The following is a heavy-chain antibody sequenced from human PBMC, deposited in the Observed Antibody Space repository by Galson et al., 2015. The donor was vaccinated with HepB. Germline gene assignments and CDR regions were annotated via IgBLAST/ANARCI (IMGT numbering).Heavy chain of an antibody. Sequence: SLRLSCAASGFTFSSYGMHWVRQAPGKGLGWVAVISYDGSNKYYADSVKGRFTISRDNSKNTLYLQMNSLRAEDTAVYYCAKGDDCSSTSCYALREPLTQVDYWGQGTLVTVSS. CDR3: AKGDDCSSTSCYALREPLTQVDY. J-gene: IGHJ4*02. CDR2: ISYDGSNK. D-gene: IGHD2-2*01. CDR1: GFTFSSYG. V-gene: IGHV3-30*18.